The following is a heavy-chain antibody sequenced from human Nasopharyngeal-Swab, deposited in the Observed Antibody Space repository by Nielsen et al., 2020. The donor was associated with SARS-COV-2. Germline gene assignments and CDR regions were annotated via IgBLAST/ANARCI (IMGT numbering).Heavy chain of an antibody. CDR2: ISYDGSNK. J-gene: IGHJ6*02. D-gene: IGHD3-22*01. Sequence: GGSLRLSCAASGFTFSSYAMHWVRQAPGKGLEWVAVISYDGSNKYYADSVKGRFTISRDNAKNSLYLQMNSLRAEDTAVYYCGRVSSSGYSYGMDVWGQGTTVTVSS. CDR3: GRVSSSGYSYGMDV. CDR1: GFTFSSYA. V-gene: IGHV3-30-3*01.